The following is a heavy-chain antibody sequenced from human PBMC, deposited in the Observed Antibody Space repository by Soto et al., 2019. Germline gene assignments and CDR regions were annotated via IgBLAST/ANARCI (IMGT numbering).Heavy chain of an antibody. CDR3: ARGVATVTPQFYYYYYGMDV. CDR2: ISYDGSNK. D-gene: IGHD4-17*01. CDR1: GFTFSSYA. J-gene: IGHJ6*02. V-gene: IGHV3-30-3*01. Sequence: QVQLVESGGGVVQPGRSLRLSCAASGFTFSSYAMHWVRRAPGKGLEWVAVISYDGSNKYYADSVKGRFTISRDNSKNTLYLQMNSLRAEDTAVYYCARGVATVTPQFYYYYYGMDVWGQGTTVTVSS.